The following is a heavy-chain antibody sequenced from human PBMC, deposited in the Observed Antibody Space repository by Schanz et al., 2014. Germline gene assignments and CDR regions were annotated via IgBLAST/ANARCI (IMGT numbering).Heavy chain of an antibody. CDR3: ATMWGYCTATACQILEVLDV. V-gene: IGHV1-69*02. CDR2: IIPIHGIV. Sequence: QVQLVQSGAEVKKPGSSMKVSCKASGGTFSTYPINWLRQAPGQGLEWMGRIIPIHGIVNYAQRFQDRVRITADKSTFTAYMDVSSLRSEDTAVYYCATMWGYCTATACQILEVLDVWGQGTMVTVSS. D-gene: IGHD2-8*02. CDR1: GGTFSTYP. J-gene: IGHJ3*01.